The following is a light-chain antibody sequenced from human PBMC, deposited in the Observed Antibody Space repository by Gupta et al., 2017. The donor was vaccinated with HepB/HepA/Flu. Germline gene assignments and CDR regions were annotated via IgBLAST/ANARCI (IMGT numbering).Light chain of an antibody. Sequence: QAGLTQPPSVSTGLRQTATLTCTGNSNNVGHEGAVWLQQHQGHPPRLLSYKNNDRPSGISERFSASRSGNTASLTITEVQPEDEADYYCSAWDNSLNAHVFGTGTKVNGL. J-gene: IGLJ1*01. CDR3: SAWDNSLNAHV. CDR2: KNN. V-gene: IGLV10-54*04. CDR1: SNNVGHEG.